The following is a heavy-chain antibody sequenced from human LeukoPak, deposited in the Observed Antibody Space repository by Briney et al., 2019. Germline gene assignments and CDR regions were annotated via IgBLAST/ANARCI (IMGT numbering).Heavy chain of an antibody. D-gene: IGHD3-9*01. J-gene: IGHJ3*02. V-gene: IGHV3-23*01. CDR1: GFAFSKLA. Sequence: GGSLRLSCAASGFAFSKLAMGWVRQAPGKGLEWVSVISDRGDITYYGDSVKGRFTISRDNSKNTLYLHMNSLRAEDSAVYYCARDSGRLTGTDAFDIWGQGTMVTVSS. CDR2: ISDRGDIT. CDR3: ARDSGRLTGTDAFDI.